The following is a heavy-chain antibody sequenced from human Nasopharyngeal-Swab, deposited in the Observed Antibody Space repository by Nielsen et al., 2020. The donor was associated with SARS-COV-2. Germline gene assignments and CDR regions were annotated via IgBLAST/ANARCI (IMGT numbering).Heavy chain of an antibody. V-gene: IGHV2-70*12. Sequence: SGPTLVKPTQTLTLTCTFSGFSLSTSGMCVSWIRQPPGKALEWLARIDWDDDKYYSTSLKSRLTITKDTSKNQVVLTMTNMDPVDTATYYCARRPPFWSGPYFDYWGQGTLVTVSS. CDR2: IDWDDDK. J-gene: IGHJ4*02. CDR1: GFSLSTSGMC. CDR3: ARRPPFWSGPYFDY. D-gene: IGHD3-3*01.